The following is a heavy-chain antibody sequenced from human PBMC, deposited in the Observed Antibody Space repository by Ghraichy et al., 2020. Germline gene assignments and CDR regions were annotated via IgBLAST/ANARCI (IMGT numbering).Heavy chain of an antibody. CDR1: GYTFSSYA. CDR3: ARDAKFAFDY. J-gene: IGHJ4*02. D-gene: IGHD3-10*01. V-gene: IGHV1-69*05. Sequence: SVKVSCKASGYTFSSYAISWVRQAPGQGLEWMGGIIPNSGTANYAQKFQGRVTMTTDTSTSTAYMELSSLRSEDTAVYYCARDAKFAFDYWGQGTLVTVSS. CDR2: IIPNSGTA.